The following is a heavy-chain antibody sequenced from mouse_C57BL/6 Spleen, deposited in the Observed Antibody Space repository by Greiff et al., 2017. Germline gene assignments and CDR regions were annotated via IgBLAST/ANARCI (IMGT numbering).Heavy chain of an antibody. D-gene: IGHD2-12*01. J-gene: IGHJ2*01. CDR2: IHPNSGST. Sequence: VQLQQPGAELVKPGASVKLSCKASGYTFNSYWMHWVKQRPGQGLEWIGMIHPNSGSTNYNEKFKSKATLTVDKSSSTAYMQLSSLTSEDSEVYYCAREGYDSYDVDYCGQVTTLTVSA. CDR1: GYTFNSYW. V-gene: IGHV1-64*01. CDR3: AREGYDSYDVDY.